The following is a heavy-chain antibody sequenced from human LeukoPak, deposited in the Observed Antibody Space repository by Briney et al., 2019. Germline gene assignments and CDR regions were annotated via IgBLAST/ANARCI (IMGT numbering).Heavy chain of an antibody. CDR1: GYNFTGYY. D-gene: IGHD1-26*01. Sequence: ASVKVSCKASGYNFTGYYMHWVRQAPGQGLEWMGWINPNSGGTNYAQKFQGRVTMTRDTSISTAYMELSRLRSDDTAVYYCARAKVGATAGFDYWGQGTLVTVSS. CDR3: ARAKVGATAGFDY. J-gene: IGHJ4*02. V-gene: IGHV1-2*02. CDR2: INPNSGGT.